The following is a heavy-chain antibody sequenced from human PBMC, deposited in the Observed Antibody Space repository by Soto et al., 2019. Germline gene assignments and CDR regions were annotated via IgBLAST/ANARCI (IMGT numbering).Heavy chain of an antibody. CDR2: MNPNSGNT. CDR1: GYTFTSYD. Sequence: QVQLVQSGAEVKKPGASVKVSCKASGYTFTSYDINWVRQATGQGLEWMGWMNPNSGNTVYAQKLQGRVTMTRNSSISTAYRQLSTLRSEDTAVYYCAGGSYGSGWDTFSYWGQGTLVTVSS. J-gene: IGHJ4*02. V-gene: IGHV1-8*01. D-gene: IGHD6-19*01. CDR3: AGGSYGSGWDTFSY.